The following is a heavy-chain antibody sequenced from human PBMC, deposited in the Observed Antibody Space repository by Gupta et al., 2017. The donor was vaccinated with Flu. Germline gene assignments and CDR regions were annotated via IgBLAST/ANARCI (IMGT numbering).Heavy chain of an antibody. CDR1: GGSFSGYY. J-gene: IGHJ5*02. CDR3: ARGGIAARLNWFDP. Sequence: QVQLQQWGAGLLKPSETLSLTCAVYGGSFSGYYWSWIRQPPGKGLEWIGEINHSGSTNYNPSLKSRVTISVDTSKNQFSLKLSSVTAADTAVYYCARGGIAARLNWFDPWGQGTLVTVSS. CDR2: INHSGST. D-gene: IGHD6-6*01. V-gene: IGHV4-34*01.